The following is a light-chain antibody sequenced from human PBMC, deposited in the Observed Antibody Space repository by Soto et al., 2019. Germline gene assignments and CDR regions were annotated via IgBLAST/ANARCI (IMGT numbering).Light chain of an antibody. CDR3: AAWDDSLSGPV. CDR1: SSNIGSNT. CDR2: SQN. Sequence: QSVLTQPPSASGTPGQRVTISCSGSSSNIGSNTVNWYQQLPGTAPKLLIYSQNQRPSGVPDRFSGSKSGTSASLAISGLQSDDEADYFCAAWDDSLSGPVXXGGXKLTVL. J-gene: IGLJ2*01. V-gene: IGLV1-44*01.